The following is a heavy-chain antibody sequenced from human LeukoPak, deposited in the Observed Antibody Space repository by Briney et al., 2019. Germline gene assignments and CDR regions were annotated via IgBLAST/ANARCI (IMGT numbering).Heavy chain of an antibody. V-gene: IGHV1-2*02. CDR1: GYTFTGYY. D-gene: IGHD3-3*01. J-gene: IGHJ6*02. Sequence: GASVKVSCKASGYTFTGYYMHWVRQAPGQGLEWMGWINPNSGGTNYAQKFQGRVTMTRDTSISTAYMELSRLRSDDTAVYYCARYPLEWGYYYYGMDVWGQGTTVTVSS. CDR2: INPNSGGT. CDR3: ARYPLEWGYYYYGMDV.